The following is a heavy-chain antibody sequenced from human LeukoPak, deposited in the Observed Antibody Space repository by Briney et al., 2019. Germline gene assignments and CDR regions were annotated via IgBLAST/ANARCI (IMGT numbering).Heavy chain of an antibody. CDR1: GFTFSTYW. J-gene: IGHJ4*02. V-gene: IGHV3-7*04. CDR2: IRQDGSDK. Sequence: QPGGSLRLSCAASGFTFSTYWMSWGRQAPGKGLEWVANIRQDGSDKYYVDSVKGRFTISRDNAKNSLYLEMDSLRAEDTAVYYCVRMYTNNWLLWYWGQGTLVTVSS. D-gene: IGHD6-13*01. CDR3: VRMYTNNWLLWY.